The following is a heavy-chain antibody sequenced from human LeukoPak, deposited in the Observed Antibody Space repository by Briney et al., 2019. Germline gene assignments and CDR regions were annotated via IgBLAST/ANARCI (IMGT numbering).Heavy chain of an antibody. CDR1: GYTFTSYD. D-gene: IGHD2-15*01. V-gene: IGHV1-8*03. Sequence: ASVKVSCKASGYTFTSYDINWVRQATGQGLEWMGWMNPNSGNTGYAQKFQGRVTITRNTSISTAYMELSSLRSEDTAVYYCARDRSAVAASNNWFDPWGQGTLVTVSS. CDR3: ARDRSAVAASNNWFDP. J-gene: IGHJ5*02. CDR2: MNPNSGNT.